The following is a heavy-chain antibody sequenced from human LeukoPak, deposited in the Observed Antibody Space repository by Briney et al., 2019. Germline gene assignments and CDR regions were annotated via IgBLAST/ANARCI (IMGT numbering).Heavy chain of an antibody. Sequence: GGSLRLSCAASGFTFKNYAMSWVRQAPGKGLEWVSLITSSGGSTYYADSVKGRFTISRDNSKNTLYLQMDGLRVDDTAVYYCAKGEDGYSSGWSDYWGQGILVTVSS. D-gene: IGHD6-19*01. CDR1: GFTFKNYA. V-gene: IGHV3-23*01. J-gene: IGHJ4*02. CDR2: ITSSGGST. CDR3: AKGEDGYSSGWSDY.